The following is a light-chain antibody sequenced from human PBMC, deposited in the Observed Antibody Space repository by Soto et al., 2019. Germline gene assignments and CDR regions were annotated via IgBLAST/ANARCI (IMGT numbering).Light chain of an antibody. V-gene: IGKV3-20*01. CDR3: QQYGSSPDT. J-gene: IGKJ2*01. CDR1: QSVSSSY. Sequence: EIVLTQSPGTLSLSPGERATLSCRASQSVSSSYLAWYQQKPGQAPRLLIYGASSRATGIQDRFSGSGSGTDFTLTISRLEPEGFAVYYWQQYGSSPDTFGQGTKLEIK. CDR2: GAS.